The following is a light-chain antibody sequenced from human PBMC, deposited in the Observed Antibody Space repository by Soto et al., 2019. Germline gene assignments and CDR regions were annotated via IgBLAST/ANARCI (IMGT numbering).Light chain of an antibody. Sequence: QSVLTQPASVSGSPGQSITISCTGTSSDVGGYNYVSWYQQHPGKAPKLIIYDVNNRPSGVSNRFSGSKSGNTASLTISGLLAEDEAEYYCSSYTSSSTYVIFGGGTKLTVL. V-gene: IGLV2-14*01. CDR1: SSDVGGYNY. CDR3: SSYTSSSTYVI. J-gene: IGLJ2*01. CDR2: DVN.